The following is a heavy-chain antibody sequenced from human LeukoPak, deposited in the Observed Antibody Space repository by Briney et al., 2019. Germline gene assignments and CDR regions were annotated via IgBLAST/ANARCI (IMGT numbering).Heavy chain of an antibody. V-gene: IGHV4-34*01. D-gene: IGHD1-26*01. CDR1: GLTVSSNC. CDR2: INHSGST. Sequence: GSLRLSCAASGLTVSSNCMNWIRQPPGKGLESIGEINHSGSTNYNPSLKSRLTISVDTSKNQFSLYVTSVTAADTAVYYCARGGSYRNWYFDLWGRGTLVTVSS. J-gene: IGHJ2*01. CDR3: ARGGSYRNWYFDL.